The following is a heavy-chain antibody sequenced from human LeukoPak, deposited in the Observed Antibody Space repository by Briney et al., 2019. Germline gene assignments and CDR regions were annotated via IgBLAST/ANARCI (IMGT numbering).Heavy chain of an antibody. D-gene: IGHD6-13*01. Sequence: SETLSLTCTVSGGSISSYYWSWIRQPPGKGLEWIGCIYYSGSTTYNPSLKSRVTFSVDTSKNQFSLKLSSVTAADTAVYYCARRSSSWYGYYFDYWAREPWSPSPQ. CDR3: ARRSSSWYGYYFDY. CDR2: IYYSGST. J-gene: IGHJ4*02. V-gene: IGHV4-59*08. CDR1: GGSISSYY.